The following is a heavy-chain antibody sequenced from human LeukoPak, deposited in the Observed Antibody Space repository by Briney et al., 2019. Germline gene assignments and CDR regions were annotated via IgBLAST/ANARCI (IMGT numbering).Heavy chain of an antibody. CDR1: GGSISSYY. J-gene: IGHJ4*02. D-gene: IGHD2-8*01. CDR3: ARTDCTNGVCYTFHFDY. CDR2: IYYNGST. V-gene: IGHV4-59*01. Sequence: SETLSLTCTVSGGSISSYYWSWIRQPPGKGLEWIGYIYYNGSTNYNPSLKSRVTISVDTSKNQFSLKLSSVTAADTAVYYCARTDCTNGVCYTFHFDYWGQGTLVTVSS.